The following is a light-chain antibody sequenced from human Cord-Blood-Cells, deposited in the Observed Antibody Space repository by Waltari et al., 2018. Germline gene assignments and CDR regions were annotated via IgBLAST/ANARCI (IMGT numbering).Light chain of an antibody. CDR3: QQYGSSPKT. CDR2: GAS. Sequence: EIVLTQSPGTLSLSPGERATLSCRASQSVSSSYLAWYQQKPVQAPRLLIYGASSRATGIPDRFSGSGSGTDFTLPISRLEPEDFAVYYWQQYGSSPKTFGQGTKVEIK. J-gene: IGKJ1*01. V-gene: IGKV3-20*01. CDR1: QSVSSSY.